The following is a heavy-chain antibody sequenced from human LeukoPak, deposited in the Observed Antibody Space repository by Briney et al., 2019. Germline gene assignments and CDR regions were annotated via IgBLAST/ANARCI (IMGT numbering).Heavy chain of an antibody. D-gene: IGHD3-9*01. Sequence: SETLSLTCTVSGGSISSYYWSWIRQPPGKGLEWIGYIYYSGSTDYNPSLKSRVTISVDMSKNQFSLKLSSVTAADTAVYYCARDEPDILTGYSGYFDYWGQGTLVTVSS. CDR1: GGSISSYY. V-gene: IGHV4-59*12. CDR2: IYYSGST. CDR3: ARDEPDILTGYSGYFDY. J-gene: IGHJ4*02.